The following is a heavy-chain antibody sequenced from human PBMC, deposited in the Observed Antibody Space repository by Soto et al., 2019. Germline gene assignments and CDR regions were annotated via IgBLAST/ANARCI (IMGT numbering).Heavy chain of an antibody. V-gene: IGHV4-61*01. CDR2: VYYSGTT. D-gene: IGHD3-9*01. Sequence: SETLSLTCSVSGGSVNNKTYYWSWIRQPPGKRLEWIGYVYYSGTTNYNPSLKSRVTISIDMPKNQFSLRLSSVTAADTALYYCARTTAVPNTLRSRYFFDFWGQGTLVTVS. CDR1: GGSVNNKTYY. J-gene: IGHJ4*02. CDR3: ARTTAVPNTLRSRYFFDF.